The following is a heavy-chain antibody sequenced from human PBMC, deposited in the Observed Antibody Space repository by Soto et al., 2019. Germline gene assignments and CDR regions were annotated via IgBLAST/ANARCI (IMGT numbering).Heavy chain of an antibody. CDR2: IWYDGSNK. CDR3: ARTSNLGELSWIFDY. CDR1: GFTFSSYG. D-gene: IGHD3-16*02. J-gene: IGHJ4*02. V-gene: IGHV3-33*01. Sequence: GGSLRLSCAASGFTFSSYGMHWVRQAPGKGLEWVAVIWYDGSNKYYADSVKGRFTISRDNSKNTLYLQMNSLRAEDTAVYYCARTSNLGELSWIFDYWGQGTLVTVSS.